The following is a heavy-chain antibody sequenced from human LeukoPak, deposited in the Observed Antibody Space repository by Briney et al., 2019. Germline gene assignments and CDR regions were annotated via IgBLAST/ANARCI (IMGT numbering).Heavy chain of an antibody. J-gene: IGHJ5*02. V-gene: IGHV3-23*01. Sequence: GGFLRLSCAASGFTFSSYAMSWVRRAPGKGLEWVSGITTSGGSASYADSVKGRFTISRDNPGNTLFMEMHSLRAEDTAVYYCARVMMVWFGELEKFDPWGQGTLVTVSS. D-gene: IGHD3-10*01. CDR1: GFTFSSYA. CDR3: ARVMMVWFGELEKFDP. CDR2: ITTSGGSA.